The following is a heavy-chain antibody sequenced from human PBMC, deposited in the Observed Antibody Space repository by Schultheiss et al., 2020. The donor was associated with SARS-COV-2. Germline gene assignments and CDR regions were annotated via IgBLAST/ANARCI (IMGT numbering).Heavy chain of an antibody. J-gene: IGHJ6*02. CDR1: GFAFSNYA. CDR3: TTALGLTTSYYYGMDV. Sequence: GGSLRLSCAASGFAFSNYAVHWVRQAPGKGLEWVSSISSRSSYINYADSVKGRFTISRDNSKNTLYLQMNSLRAEDTAVYYCTTALGLTTSYYYGMDVWGQGTTVTVSS. V-gene: IGHV3-21*03. D-gene: IGHD4/OR15-4a*01. CDR2: ISSRSSYI.